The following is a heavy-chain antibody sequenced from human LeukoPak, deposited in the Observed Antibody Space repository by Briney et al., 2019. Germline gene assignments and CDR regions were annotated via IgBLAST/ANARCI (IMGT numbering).Heavy chain of an antibody. J-gene: IGHJ6*03. Sequence: QPGRSLRLSCAASGFTFDDYAMHWVRQAPGKGLEWVSGISWNSGSIGYADSVEGRFTISRDNAKNSLYLQMNSLRAEDTAVYYCARNMYSSGWLVYYYYMDVWGKGTTVTVSS. V-gene: IGHV3-9*01. D-gene: IGHD6-19*01. CDR3: ARNMYSSGWLVYYYYMDV. CDR2: ISWNSGSI. CDR1: GFTFDDYA.